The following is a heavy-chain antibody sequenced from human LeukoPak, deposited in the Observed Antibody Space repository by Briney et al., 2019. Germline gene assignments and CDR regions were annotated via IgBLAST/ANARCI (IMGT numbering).Heavy chain of an antibody. CDR3: AREYSAFDY. D-gene: IGHD5-12*01. J-gene: IGHJ4*02. CDR1: GDPISTSSDY. CDR2: IYYSGST. Sequence: SETLSLTCTVSGDPISTSSDYKWTWIRQPPRKGLEWIGYIYYSGSTNYNPSLQSRATISVDTSNNQFSLKLTSVTAADTAVYYCAREYSAFDYWGQGTLVTVSS. V-gene: IGHV4-61*08.